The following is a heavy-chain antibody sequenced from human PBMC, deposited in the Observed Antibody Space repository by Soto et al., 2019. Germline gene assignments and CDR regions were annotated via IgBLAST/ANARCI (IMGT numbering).Heavy chain of an antibody. CDR3: ARDPVATITEATYGMDV. V-gene: IGHV1-3*01. Sequence: QVQLVQSGAEVKKPGASVKVSCKASGFTFTMHWVRQAPGQRLEWMGWINAGNGKTKYSQKFQGRVTITRDTSASTAYMELSSLRSEDTAVYYCARDPVATITEATYGMDVWGQGTTVTVSS. CDR2: INAGNGKT. J-gene: IGHJ6*02. D-gene: IGHD1-7*01. CDR1: GFTFT.